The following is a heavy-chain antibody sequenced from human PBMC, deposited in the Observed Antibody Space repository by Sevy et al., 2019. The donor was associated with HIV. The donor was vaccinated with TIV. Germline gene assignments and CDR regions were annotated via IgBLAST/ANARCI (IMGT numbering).Heavy chain of an antibody. V-gene: IGHV1-18*01. D-gene: IGHD3-10*01. J-gene: IGHJ5*02. CDR2: ISDYNGNT. CDR1: GYTFTSYG. CDR3: ARVSGRHASCFGEWNWFDP. Sequence: ASVKVSCKASGYTFTSYGISWVRHAPGQGLEWMGWISDYNGNTNYAQKLQGRVTMTTDTSTSTAYMELRSLRSDDPAEYYCARVSGRHASCFGEWNWFDPWGQGTLVTVSS.